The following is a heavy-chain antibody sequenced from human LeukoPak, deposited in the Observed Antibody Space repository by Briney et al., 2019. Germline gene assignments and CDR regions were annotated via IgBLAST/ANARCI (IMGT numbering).Heavy chain of an antibody. CDR2: INKDGREK. J-gene: IGHJ4*02. CDR3: TRDSWWSLDY. V-gene: IGHV3-7*04. D-gene: IGHD2-15*01. Sequence: GGSLRLSCAASGFTFSNTWMSWVRQAPGKGLEWVAKINKDGREKKYADSVKGRFTISRDNAKNSLYLQMSSLRGEDTAVYYCTRDSWWSLDYWGQGTLLTVAS. CDR1: GFTFSNTW.